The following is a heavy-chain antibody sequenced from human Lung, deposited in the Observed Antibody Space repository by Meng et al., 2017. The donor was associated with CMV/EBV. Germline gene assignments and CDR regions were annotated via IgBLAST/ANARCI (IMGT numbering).Heavy chain of an antibody. J-gene: IGHJ6*02. V-gene: IGHV5-51*01. CDR3: ARRGEDSSLPDYYFYGMDV. CDR1: GYTFTKYW. CDR2: VYPGDSDM. Sequence: ESXKISXKGSGYTFTKYWIGWVRQMPGKGLEWMGIVYPGDSDMRYSPSFQGQVTISADKSINTAYLQWSSLKASDSAMYYCARRGEDSSLPDYYFYGMDVCGQGXTVTVSS. D-gene: IGHD6-6*01.